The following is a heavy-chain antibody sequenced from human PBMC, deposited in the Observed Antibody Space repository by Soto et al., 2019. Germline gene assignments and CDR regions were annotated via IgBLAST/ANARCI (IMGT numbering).Heavy chain of an antibody. J-gene: IGHJ4*02. CDR1: GYSFTSYW. Sequence: GESLKISCKGSGYSFTSYWIGWVRQMPGKGLEWMGIIYPGDSETRYSPSFQGQVTISADKSISTAYLQWSSQKASDTAMYYCARGMRYSSGWAPFDDWGQGTLVTVSS. V-gene: IGHV5-51*01. D-gene: IGHD6-19*01. CDR2: IYPGDSET. CDR3: ARGMRYSSGWAPFDD.